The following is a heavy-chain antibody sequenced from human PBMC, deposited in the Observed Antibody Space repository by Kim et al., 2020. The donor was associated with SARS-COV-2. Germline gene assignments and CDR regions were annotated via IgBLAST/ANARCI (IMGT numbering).Heavy chain of an antibody. D-gene: IGHD3-16*01. CDR2: IDGSDGTT. CDR3: LKGGWGWIWDY. CDR1: GFTFFGHA. J-gene: IGHJ4*02. V-gene: IGHV3-23*01. Sequence: GGSLRLSCTTSGFTFFGHAMSWVRQAPGKGPEWVSSIDGSDGTTYYVDPVKGRFSISRDDSRNTLYLQMSALRADDTATYYCLKGGWGWIWDYWGQGT.